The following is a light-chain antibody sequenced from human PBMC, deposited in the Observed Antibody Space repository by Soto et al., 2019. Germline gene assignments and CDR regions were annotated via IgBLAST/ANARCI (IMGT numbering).Light chain of an antibody. Sequence: QSALTQPASVSGSPGQSITISCTGTSFKNVSWYRQHPGQAPKLLIYDVSYRPSGISHRFSGSESADTASLTISGLQSEDEAEYYCSSYSFTASLYVFGTGTKLTVL. J-gene: IGLJ1*01. V-gene: IGLV2-14*03. CDR1: SFKN. CDR3: SSYSFTASLYV. CDR2: DVS.